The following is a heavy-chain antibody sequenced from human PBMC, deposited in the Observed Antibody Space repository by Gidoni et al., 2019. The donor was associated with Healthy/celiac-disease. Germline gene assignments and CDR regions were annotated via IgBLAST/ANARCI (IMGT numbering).Heavy chain of an antibody. Sequence: QVQLQESGPGLVKPSQTLSLTCTVSGGSISSGDYYWSWIRQPPGKGLEWIGYIYYSGSTYYNPSLKSLVTISVDTSKNQFSLKLSSVTAADTAVYYCARDSSSFLDAFDIWGQGTMVTVSS. V-gene: IGHV4-30-4*01. CDR2: IYYSGST. CDR1: GGSISSGDYY. D-gene: IGHD6-13*01. CDR3: ARDSSSFLDAFDI. J-gene: IGHJ3*02.